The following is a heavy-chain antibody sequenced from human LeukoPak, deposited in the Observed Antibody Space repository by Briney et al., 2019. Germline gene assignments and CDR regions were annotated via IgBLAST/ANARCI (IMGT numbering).Heavy chain of an antibody. CDR2: ISAYNGNT. CDR3: ARNNGVLWFGEGIWFDP. CDR1: GYTFTSYG. Sequence: GASVKVTCKASGYTFTSYGISWVRQAPGQALEWMGWISAYNGNTNYAQKLQGRVTMTTDTSTSTAYMELRSLRSDDAAVYYCARNNGVLWFGEGIWFDPWGQGTLVTVSS. V-gene: IGHV1-18*01. J-gene: IGHJ5*02. D-gene: IGHD3-10*01.